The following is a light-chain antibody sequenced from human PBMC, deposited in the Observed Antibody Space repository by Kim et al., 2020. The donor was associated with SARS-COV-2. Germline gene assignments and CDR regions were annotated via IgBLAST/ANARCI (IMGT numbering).Light chain of an antibody. J-gene: IGLJ2*01. CDR3: QSYNRDNVI. CDR2: EDD. CDR1: SGSIDDNY. Sequence: NFMLTQPHSVSESPGKTVTISCTRSSGSIDDNYVQWYQQRPGGVPTTVIYEDDQRPSGVSDRFSGSIDNSSNSASVTISGLRTEDEADYYCQSYNRDNVIFGGGTKVTVL. V-gene: IGLV6-57*04.